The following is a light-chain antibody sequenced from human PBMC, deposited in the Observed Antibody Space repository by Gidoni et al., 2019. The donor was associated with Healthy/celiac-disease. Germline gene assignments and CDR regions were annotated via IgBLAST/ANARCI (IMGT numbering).Light chain of an antibody. CDR2: GAS. J-gene: IGKJ4*01. Sequence: DTVLTQSPGTLSLSPGERATLSCRASQSVSSSYLAWYQQKPGKAPRLLIYGASSRATGIPDRFRCSGXGTDFTLTISRLEPEDFAVYYCQQYGSXPXTFGGGTKVEIK. CDR1: QSVSSSY. CDR3: QQYGSXPXT. V-gene: IGKV3-20*01.